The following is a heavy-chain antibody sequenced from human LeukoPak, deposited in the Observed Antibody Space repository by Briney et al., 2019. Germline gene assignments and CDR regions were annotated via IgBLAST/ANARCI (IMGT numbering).Heavy chain of an antibody. CDR1: GFTVSSNY. V-gene: IGHV3-53*01. D-gene: IGHD5-24*01. CDR2: IYSSGST. J-gene: IGHJ4*02. CDR3: ARAEMATTKFDY. Sequence: GGSLRLSCAASGFTVSSNYMSWVRQAPGKGLEWVSVIYSSGSTYYADSVKGRFAISRDNSKNTLYLQMNSLRAEDTAVYYCARAEMATTKFDYWGQGTLVTVSS.